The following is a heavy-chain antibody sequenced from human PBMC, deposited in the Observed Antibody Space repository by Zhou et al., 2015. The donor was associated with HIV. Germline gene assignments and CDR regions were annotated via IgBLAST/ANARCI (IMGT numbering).Heavy chain of an antibody. CDR3: AREKASPGGSSGWYYFDY. D-gene: IGHD6-19*01. J-gene: IGHJ4*02. Sequence: QVQLVQSGAEVKKPGSSVKVSCKASGGTFSSYAISWVRQAPGQGLEWMGGIIPIFGTANYAQKFQGRVTITADESTSTAYMELSSLRSEDTAVYYCAREKASPGGSSGWYYFDYWGQGTLVTVSS. V-gene: IGHV1-69*12. CDR2: IIPIFGTA. CDR1: GGTFSSYA.